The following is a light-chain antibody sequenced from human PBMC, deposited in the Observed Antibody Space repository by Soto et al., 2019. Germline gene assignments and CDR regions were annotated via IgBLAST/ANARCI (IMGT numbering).Light chain of an antibody. CDR1: NSNIGSNT. Sequence: SVLTQPPSASGTPGQRVTLSCSGSNSNIGSNTVNWYQHLPGTAPKLLMYSNSQRPSGVPDRFSGSKSGTSASLAISGLQSEDEADYYCAAWDDSLNGVVFGGGTKLTVL. J-gene: IGLJ2*01. CDR2: SNS. CDR3: AAWDDSLNGVV. V-gene: IGLV1-44*01.